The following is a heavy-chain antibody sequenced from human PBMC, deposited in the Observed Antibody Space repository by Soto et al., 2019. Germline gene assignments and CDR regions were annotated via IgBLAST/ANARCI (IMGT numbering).Heavy chain of an antibody. CDR1: GYTFTSYA. D-gene: IGHD2-15*01. J-gene: IGHJ5*02. CDR3: AREDILEYNWFDP. V-gene: IGHV1-69*04. Sequence: SVKVSCKASGYTFTSYAISWVRQAPGQGLEWMGRIIPILGIANYAQKFQGRVTITADKSTSTAYMELSSLRSEDTAVYYCAREDILEYNWFDPWGQGTLVTVSS. CDR2: IIPILGIA.